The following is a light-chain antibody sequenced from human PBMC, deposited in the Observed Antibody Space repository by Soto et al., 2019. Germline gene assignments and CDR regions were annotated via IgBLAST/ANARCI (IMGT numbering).Light chain of an antibody. CDR1: QTVRSIY. Sequence: ESVLPQSPCTLSLSLGERFTLSCISSQTVRSIYVAWYQQKVGQAPRLLIYGVSSRVTGIPDRFSGSGSGTDFTLTISRLEPEDFAVYYCQQYGSSPITCGQGTRWRL. CDR3: QQYGSSPIT. V-gene: IGKV3-20*01. CDR2: GVS. J-gene: IGKJ5*01.